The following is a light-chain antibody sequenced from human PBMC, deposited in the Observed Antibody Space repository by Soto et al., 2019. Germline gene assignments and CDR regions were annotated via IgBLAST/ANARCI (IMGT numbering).Light chain of an antibody. CDR2: AAS. J-gene: IGKJ4*01. Sequence: DIQMTQSPSSLSASVGERVIITCRASETITRYLNWYQSKPGKAPRLLISAASSLESGVPSRFSGSYSGTDFTLTISSLQPEDFATYYCQQIYLNPLTFGGGTKVEMK. CDR1: ETITRY. CDR3: QQIYLNPLT. V-gene: IGKV1-39*01.